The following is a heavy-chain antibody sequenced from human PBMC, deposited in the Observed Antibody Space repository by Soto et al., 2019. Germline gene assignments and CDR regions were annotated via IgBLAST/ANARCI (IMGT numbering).Heavy chain of an antibody. Sequence: GPGPGPPSETLSLTCAVSGGSISSGGYSWSWIRQPPGKGLEWIGYIYHSGSTYYDPSLKSRVTISVDRSKNQFSLKLSSVTAADTAVYYCASTSDYGDYEYYFDYWGQGTLVTVSS. J-gene: IGHJ4*02. CDR2: IYHSGST. V-gene: IGHV4-30-2*01. CDR3: ASTSDYGDYEYYFDY. CDR1: GGSISSGGYS. D-gene: IGHD4-17*01.